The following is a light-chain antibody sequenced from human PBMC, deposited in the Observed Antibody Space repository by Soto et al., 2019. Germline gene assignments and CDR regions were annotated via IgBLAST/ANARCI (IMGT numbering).Light chain of an antibody. CDR1: QSISSSY. CDR3: QQYGSSSWT. CDR2: GAS. V-gene: IGKV3-20*01. J-gene: IGKJ1*01. Sequence: EIVWTQYPGTLSLSPGKRATLSCRASQSISSSYLAWYQQRPGQAPRLLIYGASSRATGIPDRFSGSGSGTEFTLTISRLEPEDFAVYYCQQYGSSSWTFGQGTKVDIK.